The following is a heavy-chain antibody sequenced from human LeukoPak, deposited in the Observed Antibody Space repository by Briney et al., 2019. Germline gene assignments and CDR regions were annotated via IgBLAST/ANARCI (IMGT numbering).Heavy chain of an antibody. CDR3: AKEIMITFGGVIAPDAFDI. J-gene: IGHJ3*02. CDR1: GFTFSSYA. CDR2: TSGSGGST. D-gene: IGHD3-16*02. Sequence: GGSLRLSCAASGFTFSSYAMSWVRQAPGKGLEWVSATSGSGGSTYYADSVKGRFTISRDNSKNTLYLQMNSLRAEDTAVYYCAKEIMITFGGVIAPDAFDIWGQGTMVTVSS. V-gene: IGHV3-23*01.